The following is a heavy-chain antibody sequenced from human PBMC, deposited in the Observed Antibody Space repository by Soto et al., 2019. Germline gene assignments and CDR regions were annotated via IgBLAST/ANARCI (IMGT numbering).Heavy chain of an antibody. Sequence: SETLSLTCAVYGGSFSGYYWSWIRQPPGKGLEWIGEINHSGSTNYNPSLKSRVTISVDTSKNQFSLKLSSVTAADTAVYYCARGTSNGLLWFGELLPLDYWGQGTLVTVSS. CDR3: ARGTSNGLLWFGELLPLDY. CDR1: GGSFSGYY. CDR2: INHSGST. V-gene: IGHV4-34*01. J-gene: IGHJ4*02. D-gene: IGHD3-10*01.